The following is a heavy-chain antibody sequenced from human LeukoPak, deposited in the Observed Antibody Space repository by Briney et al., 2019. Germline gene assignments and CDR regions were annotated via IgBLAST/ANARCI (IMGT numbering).Heavy chain of an antibody. CDR1: GFTFSSYA. CDR3: AKELRYSYGPYYFDY. Sequence: GGSLRLSCAASGFTFSSYAMSWVRQAPGKGLEWVSAISGSGGSTYYADSAKGRFTISRDNSKNTLYLQMNSLRAEDTAVYYCAKELRYSYGPYYFDYWGQGTLVTVSS. D-gene: IGHD5-18*01. V-gene: IGHV3-23*01. CDR2: ISGSGGST. J-gene: IGHJ4*02.